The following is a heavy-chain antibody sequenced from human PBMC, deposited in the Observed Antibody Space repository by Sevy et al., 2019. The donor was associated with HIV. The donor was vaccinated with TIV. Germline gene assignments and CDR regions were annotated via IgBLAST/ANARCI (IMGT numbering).Heavy chain of an antibody. Sequence: GGSLRLSCAVSGFTFSNHWMTWVRQAPGKGLEWVANIKKDGTDKFYVDSVMGRFSISRDNAKALLYLQMNSLRVEDTTVYYCARDRRVEYGGSDYWGQGTLVTVSS. V-gene: IGHV3-7*03. CDR1: GFTFSNHW. D-gene: IGHD3-10*01. CDR2: IKKDGTDK. CDR3: ARDRRVEYGGSDY. J-gene: IGHJ4*02.